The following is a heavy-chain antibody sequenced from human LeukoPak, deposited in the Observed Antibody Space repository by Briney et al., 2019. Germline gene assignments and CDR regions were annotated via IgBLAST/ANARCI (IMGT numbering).Heavy chain of an antibody. D-gene: IGHD3-22*01. J-gene: IGHJ3*02. CDR2: IWYDGSNK. V-gene: IGHV3-33*01. CDR1: GFTFSSYG. CDR3: ARGSDDSIEGAFDI. Sequence: PGRSLRLSCAASGFTFSSYGMHWVRQAPGKGLEWVAVIWYDGSNKYYADSVKGRFTISRDNSKNTLYLQMNSLRAEDTAVYYCARGSDDSIEGAFDIWGQGTMVTVSS.